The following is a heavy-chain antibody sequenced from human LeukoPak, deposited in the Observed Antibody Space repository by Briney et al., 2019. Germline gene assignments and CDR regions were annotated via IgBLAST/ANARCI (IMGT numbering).Heavy chain of an antibody. CDR1: GFIFKNYG. V-gene: IGHV3-33*06. J-gene: IGHJ3*02. CDR2: IWYDGSYE. Sequence: PGGSLRLSCAASGFIFKNYGMHWVRQAPGKGLEWVAVIWYDGSYEDYGDSVKGRFSISRDNSKNTVYLQMNSLGAEDTAVYYCAKDYIRIGSSGLRTGAFDIWGQGTRVTVSS. CDR3: AKDYIRIGSSGLRTGAFDI. D-gene: IGHD3/OR15-3a*01.